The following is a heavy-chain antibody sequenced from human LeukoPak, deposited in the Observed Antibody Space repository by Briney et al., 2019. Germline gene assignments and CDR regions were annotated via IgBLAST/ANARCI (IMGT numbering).Heavy chain of an antibody. CDR2: ISGSGGST. Sequence: PGGSLRLSCAASGFPFSNYAMNWVRQAPGKGLEWVTVISGSGGSTYYTDSVKGRFTISRDNTKNTLYLQMNSLRAQDTAVYYCAKAGQRWLQSKVDYWGEGTLVTVSS. V-gene: IGHV3-23*01. CDR3: AKAGQRWLQSKVDY. J-gene: IGHJ4*02. CDR1: GFPFSNYA. D-gene: IGHD5-24*01.